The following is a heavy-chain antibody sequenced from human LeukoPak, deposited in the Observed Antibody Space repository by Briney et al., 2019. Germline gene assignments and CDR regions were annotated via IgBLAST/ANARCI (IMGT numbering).Heavy chain of an antibody. CDR2: IIPIFGIA. CDR1: GGTFSSYA. Sequence: SVNVSCTASGGTFSSYAISWVRQAPGQGLEWMGRIIPIFGIANYAQKFQGRVTITADKSTSTAYMELSSLRSEDTAVYYCASAQSTGPSYGMDVWGQGTTVTVSS. D-gene: IGHD3-10*01. V-gene: IGHV1-69*04. CDR3: ASAQSTGPSYGMDV. J-gene: IGHJ6*02.